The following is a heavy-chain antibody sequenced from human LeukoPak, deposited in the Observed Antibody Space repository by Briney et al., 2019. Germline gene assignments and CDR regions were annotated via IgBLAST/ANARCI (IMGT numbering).Heavy chain of an antibody. J-gene: IGHJ3*02. CDR3: ARGGSPPEALGDTFDI. V-gene: IGHV3-74*01. CDR1: GFTFSSYW. D-gene: IGHD1-26*01. Sequence: GGSLRLSCAASGFTFSSYWMHWVRQAPEKGLVWVSRIYSDGRTTSYADSVKGRFTSSRDNAKNTLYLQMNSLRAEDTAAYYCARGGSPPEALGDTFDIWGQGTMVTVSS. CDR2: IYSDGRTT.